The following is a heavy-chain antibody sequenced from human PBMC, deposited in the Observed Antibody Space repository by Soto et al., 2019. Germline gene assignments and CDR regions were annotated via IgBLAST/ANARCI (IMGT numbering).Heavy chain of an antibody. CDR2: ISSSSSTI. V-gene: IGHV3-48*02. CDR1: GFTFSSYS. CDR3: ARFQELRVDSSGDYVPDVLDV. J-gene: IGHJ3*01. D-gene: IGHD3-22*01. Sequence: GGSLRLSCAASGFTFSSYSMNWVRQAPGKGLEWVSYISSSSSTIYYADSVKGRFTISRDNAKNSLYLQMNSLRDEDTAVYYCARFQELRVDSSGDYVPDVLDVCGQGIMVTVSS.